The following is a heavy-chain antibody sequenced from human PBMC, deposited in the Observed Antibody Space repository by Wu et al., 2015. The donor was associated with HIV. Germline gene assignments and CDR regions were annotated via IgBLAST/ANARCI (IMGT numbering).Heavy chain of an antibody. CDR3: ARPYYYGSGSGYYFDY. J-gene: IGHJ4*02. CDR1: GYSISSGYY. V-gene: IGHV4-38-2*01. D-gene: IGHD3-10*01. CDR2: IYHSGST. Sequence: QVQLQESGPGLVKPSEALSLTCAVSGYSISSGYYWGWIRQPPGKGLEWIGSIYHSGSTYYNPSLKSRVTISVDTSKNQFSLKLSSVTAADTAVYYCARPYYYGSGSGYYFDYWGQGTLVTVSS.